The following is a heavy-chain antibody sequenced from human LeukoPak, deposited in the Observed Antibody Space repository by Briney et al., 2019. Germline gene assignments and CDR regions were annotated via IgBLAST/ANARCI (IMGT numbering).Heavy chain of an antibody. CDR1: VATFSTYA. Sequence: SVKLSCKASVATFSTYAISSGRQAPGQRLEWRGRIIPILGIANYAQQFQGRVPLTADKSTSTAYMELSSLRSEDTAVSYCASGFHGSGEGMDVWGQGTTVTVSS. D-gene: IGHD3-10*01. V-gene: IGHV1-69*04. CDR3: ASGFHGSGEGMDV. J-gene: IGHJ6*02. CDR2: IIPILGIA.